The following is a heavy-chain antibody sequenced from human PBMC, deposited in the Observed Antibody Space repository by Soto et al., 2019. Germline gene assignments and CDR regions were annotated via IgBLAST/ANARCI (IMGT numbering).Heavy chain of an antibody. Sequence: SETLSLTCAVYGGSFSGYYWSWIRQPPGKGLEWIGEINHSGSTNYNPSLKSRVTISVDTSKNQFSLKLSSVTAADTAVYYCAGSCSGGSCSQLRGRDFDYWGQGTLVTVSS. CDR2: INHSGST. CDR1: GGSFSGYY. CDR3: AGSCSGGSCSQLRGRDFDY. V-gene: IGHV4-34*01. J-gene: IGHJ4*02. D-gene: IGHD2-15*01.